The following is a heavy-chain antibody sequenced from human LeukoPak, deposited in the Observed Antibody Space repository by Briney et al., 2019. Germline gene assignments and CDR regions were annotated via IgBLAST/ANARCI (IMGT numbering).Heavy chain of an antibody. Sequence: ASVKVSCKASGYTFTGYYMHWVRQAPGQGLEWMGWINPNSGGTNYAQKFQGRVTMTRDTSISTAYMELSRLRSDDTAVYYCARDFSSGWYYYFDYWGQGTLVTVSS. CDR3: ARDFSSGWYYYFDY. CDR1: GYTFTGYY. V-gene: IGHV1-2*02. D-gene: IGHD6-19*01. J-gene: IGHJ4*02. CDR2: INPNSGGT.